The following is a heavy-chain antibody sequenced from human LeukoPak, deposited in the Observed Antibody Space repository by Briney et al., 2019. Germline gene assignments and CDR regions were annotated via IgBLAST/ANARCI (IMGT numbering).Heavy chain of an antibody. D-gene: IGHD6-25*01. CDR2: VSGSGSRT. J-gene: IGHJ4*02. V-gene: IGHV3-23*01. Sequence: GGSLRLSCATIGFSFSTYPMSWVRQAPGKGLEWVSGVSGSGSRTYYADAEKGHFTISRDDSNNTLYLQMSSLRAEDTAIYYCARGAASSTRYFDYWGQGTLVTVSS. CDR1: GFSFSTYP. CDR3: ARGAASSTRYFDY.